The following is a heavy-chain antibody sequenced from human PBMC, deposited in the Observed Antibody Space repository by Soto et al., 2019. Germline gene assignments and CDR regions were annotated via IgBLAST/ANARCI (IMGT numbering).Heavy chain of an antibody. V-gene: IGHV4-59*01. Sequence: PSETLSLASTVSSGSIGGTYCSWIRQTPEGVRGWVGYILVRGSNNYNTSLKSRVTIPVDSAKTQFSLQLGPVTAAAPAGYFCKKRRRTDAERYPFDYWGQGDLVPSPQ. CDR1: SGSIGGTY. CDR2: ILVRGSN. CDR3: KKRRRTDAERYPFDY. J-gene: IGHJ4*02. D-gene: IGHD2-15*01.